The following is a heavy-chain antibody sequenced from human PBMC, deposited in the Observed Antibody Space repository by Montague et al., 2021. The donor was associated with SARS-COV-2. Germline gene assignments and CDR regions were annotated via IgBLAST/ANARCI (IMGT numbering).Heavy chain of an antibody. CDR2: ISHRGGT. V-gene: IGHV4-34*01. CDR3: ARFAYPLLFIAAYYGMDV. CDR1: GGSFSGYY. J-gene: IGHJ6*01. D-gene: IGHD2-2*01. Sequence: SETLSLTCAVYGGSFSGYYWSWIRQPPGKGLEWIGEISHRGGTNYSPSLKSRVSISIDTSKNQFSLKLSSVTAADTAVYYCARFAYPLLFIAAYYGMDVGGEGATVNV.